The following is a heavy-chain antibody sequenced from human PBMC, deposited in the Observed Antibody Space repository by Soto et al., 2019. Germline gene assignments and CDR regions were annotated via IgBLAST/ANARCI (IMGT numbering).Heavy chain of an antibody. D-gene: IGHD7-27*01. CDR3: ARENWGPYYYYYGMDV. Sequence: PXVSLRLSCAASGFTFSSYAMSWVRQAPGKGLEWVSAISGSGGTIYYADSVKGRFTISRDNAKNSLYLQMKSLRGEDTAVYYCARENWGPYYYYYGMDVWGQGTTVTVSS. CDR1: GFTFSSYA. CDR2: ISGSGGTI. V-gene: IGHV3-23*01. J-gene: IGHJ6*02.